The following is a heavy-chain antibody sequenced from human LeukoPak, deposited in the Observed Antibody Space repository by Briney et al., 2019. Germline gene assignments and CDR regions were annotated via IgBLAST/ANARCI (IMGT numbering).Heavy chain of an antibody. V-gene: IGHV4-39*01. CDR3: ARLSPHSPTY. J-gene: IGHJ4*02. Sequence: SETLSLTCTVSGGSISSSSYYWGWIRQPPGKGLGWIGSIYYSGSTYYNPSLKSRVTISVDTSKNQFSLKLSSVTAADTAVYYCARLSPHSPTYWGQGTLVTVSS. D-gene: IGHD1-1*01. CDR1: GGSISSSSYY. CDR2: IYYSGST.